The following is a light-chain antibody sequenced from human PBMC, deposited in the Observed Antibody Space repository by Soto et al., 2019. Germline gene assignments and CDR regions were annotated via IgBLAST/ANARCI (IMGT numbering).Light chain of an antibody. CDR1: QSILYSSNKKNH. V-gene: IGKV4-1*01. CDR3: QQYYTTPPWT. CDR2: WAS. J-gene: IGKJ1*01. Sequence: DIVMTQSPDSLAVSLGERATINCKSSQSILYSSNKKNHLAWYQQKPGQPPKMLISWASAREFGVPERFSGSGSGTDFTLTISSLQAEDVAVYYCQQYYTTPPWTFGQGTKVEIK.